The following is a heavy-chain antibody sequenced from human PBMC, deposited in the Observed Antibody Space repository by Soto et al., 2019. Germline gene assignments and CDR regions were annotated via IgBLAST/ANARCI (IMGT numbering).Heavy chain of an antibody. D-gene: IGHD3-22*01. CDR2: ISGSGDGT. Sequence: GGSLRLSCVVSDLTFRNYAMNWVRQAPGKGLEWVSGISGSGDGTYYADSVKGRFTISRDNSKNTLYLRMSSLRAEDTAVYYCAKIRLYDSTGYHRDALDIRGQGTMVTVSS. V-gene: IGHV3-23*01. CDR3: AKIRLYDSTGYHRDALDI. J-gene: IGHJ3*02. CDR1: DLTFRNYA.